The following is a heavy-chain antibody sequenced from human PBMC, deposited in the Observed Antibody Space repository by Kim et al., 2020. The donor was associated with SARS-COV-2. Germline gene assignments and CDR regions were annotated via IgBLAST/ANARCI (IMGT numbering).Heavy chain of an antibody. CDR3: ARGGYYGSGSYDAFDI. V-gene: IGHV3-30*01. D-gene: IGHD3-10*01. J-gene: IGHJ3*02. Sequence: SVKGRFTISRDNSKNTLYLQMNSLRAEDTAVYYCARGGYYGSGSYDAFDIWGQGTMVTVSS.